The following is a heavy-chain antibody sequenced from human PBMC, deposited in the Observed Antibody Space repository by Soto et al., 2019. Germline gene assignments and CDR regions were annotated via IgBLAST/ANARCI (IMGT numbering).Heavy chain of an antibody. CDR3: ARDCSGGSCYLLSQEDYYYGMDV. J-gene: IGHJ6*02. Sequence: QVQLVQSGAEVKKPGSSVKVSCKASGGTFSSYAISWVRQAPGQGLEWMGGIIPIFGTANYAQKFQGRVTITADESTSTAYMELSSLRSEDTAVYYCARDCSGGSCYLLSQEDYYYGMDVWGQGTTVTVSS. CDR1: GGTFSSYA. V-gene: IGHV1-69*12. CDR2: IIPIFGTA. D-gene: IGHD2-15*01.